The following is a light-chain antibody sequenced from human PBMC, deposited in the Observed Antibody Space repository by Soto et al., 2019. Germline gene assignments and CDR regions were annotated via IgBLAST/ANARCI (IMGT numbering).Light chain of an antibody. Sequence: DIQMTQSPSTLSGSLGARVTITCRASQTISSWLAWYQQKPGKAPKLLIYDASSLESGVPSRFSGSGSGTDFTLSINSLQREDFATYYCQQTYSAPPLFGQGTKVDI. CDR2: DAS. CDR3: QQTYSAPPL. J-gene: IGKJ1*01. V-gene: IGKV1-5*01. CDR1: QTISSW.